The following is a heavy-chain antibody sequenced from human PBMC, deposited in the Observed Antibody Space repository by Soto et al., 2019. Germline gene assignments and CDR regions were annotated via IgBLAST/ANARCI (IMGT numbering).Heavy chain of an antibody. CDR2: INSDGSTT. Sequence: EVQLVESGGGLVQPGGSLRLSCAASGFIFCGYWMHWVRQAPGKGLVWVSRINSDGSTTSYADSVKGRFTISRDNAKNTMYLQMNSLRAEDTAVYYCARLLGGSGSFIDYWGQGTLVTVSS. CDR1: GFIFCGYW. V-gene: IGHV3-74*01. CDR3: ARLLGGSGSFIDY. J-gene: IGHJ4*02. D-gene: IGHD3-10*01.